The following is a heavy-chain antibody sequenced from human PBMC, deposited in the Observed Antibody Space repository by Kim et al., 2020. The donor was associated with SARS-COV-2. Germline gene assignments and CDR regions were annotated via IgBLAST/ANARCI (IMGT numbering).Heavy chain of an antibody. CDR1: GFTFSSYA. V-gene: IGHV3-23*01. CDR2: ISGSGGST. Sequence: GGSLRLSCAASGFTFSSYAMSWVRQAPGKGLEWVSAISGSGGSTYYADSVKGRFTISRDNSKNTLYLQMNSLRAEDTAVYYCATDSGSYLAGGMDVWGQGTTVTVSS. J-gene: IGHJ6*02. D-gene: IGHD1-26*01. CDR3: ATDSGSYLAGGMDV.